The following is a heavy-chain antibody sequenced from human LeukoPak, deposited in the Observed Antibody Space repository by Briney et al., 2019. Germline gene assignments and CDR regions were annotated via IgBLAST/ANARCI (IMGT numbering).Heavy chain of an antibody. D-gene: IGHD1-1*01. J-gene: IGHJ4*02. CDR3: AKDEPDQLEPLDY. CDR1: GFTFSSYG. CDR2: IRYDGSNK. V-gene: IGHV3-30*02. Sequence: GGSLRLSCAASGFTFSSYGMHWVRQAPGKGLEWVAFIRYDGSNKYYADSVKGRFTISRDNSKNTLYLQMNSLRAEDTAVYCFAKDEPDQLEPLDYWGQGTLGTVSP.